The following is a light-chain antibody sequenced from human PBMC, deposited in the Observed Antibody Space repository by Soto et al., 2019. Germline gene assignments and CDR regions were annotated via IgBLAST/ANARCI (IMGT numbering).Light chain of an antibody. V-gene: IGLV2-14*03. CDR3: GSYTTSSNDV. CDR1: ISDVGSYNY. J-gene: IGLJ1*01. Sequence: QSLLTQPASVSGSPGQSITISCTGTISDVGSYNYVSWYQQFPGKAPKLMIYDVSTRPSGVSDRLSGSKSGNTASLTISGLRTEDEADYYCGSYTTSSNDVFGTGTKATVL. CDR2: DVS.